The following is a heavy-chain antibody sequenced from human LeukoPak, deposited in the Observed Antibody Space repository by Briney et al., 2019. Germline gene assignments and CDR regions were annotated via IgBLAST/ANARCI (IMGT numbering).Heavy chain of an antibody. V-gene: IGHV3-23*01. CDR3: ARNNGMDV. CDR2: ISRSGSST. Sequence: GGSLRLSCAASGFTFSTYAMTWVRQAPGKGLECVSVISRSGSSTHYADSVKGRFTISKDNAKNSLYLQMNSLRAEDTALYHCARNNGMDVWGQGTTVIVSS. J-gene: IGHJ6*02. CDR1: GFTFSTYA.